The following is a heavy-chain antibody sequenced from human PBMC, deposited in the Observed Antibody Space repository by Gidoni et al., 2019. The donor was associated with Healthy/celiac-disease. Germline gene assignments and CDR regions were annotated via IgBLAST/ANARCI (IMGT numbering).Heavy chain of an antibody. D-gene: IGHD3-3*01. CDR3: ARGRKSIFFGGTTRSNWFDP. V-gene: IGHV4-34*01. J-gene: IGHJ5*02. CDR2: INHSGST. CDR1: GGSFSGYY. Sequence: QVQLQQWGAGLLKPSETLSLTCAVYGGSFSGYYWSWIRQPPGKGLEWIGEINHSGSTNYNPSLKSRVTISVDTSKNQFSLKLSSVTAADTAVYYCARGRKSIFFGGTTRSNWFDPWGQGTLVTVSS.